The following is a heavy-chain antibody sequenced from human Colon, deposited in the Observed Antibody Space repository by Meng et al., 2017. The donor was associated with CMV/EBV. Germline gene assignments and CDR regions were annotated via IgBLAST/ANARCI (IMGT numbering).Heavy chain of an antibody. Sequence: GESLKISCAASGFTVSSNYMSWVRQAPGKGLEWVSVIYSGGSTYYADSVKGRFTISRDNSMNTLFLQMDSLGAEDTATYYCVKGYGMDVWGRGTTVTVSS. CDR3: VKGYGMDV. V-gene: IGHV3-53*01. J-gene: IGHJ6*02. CDR2: IYSGGST. CDR1: GFTVSSNY.